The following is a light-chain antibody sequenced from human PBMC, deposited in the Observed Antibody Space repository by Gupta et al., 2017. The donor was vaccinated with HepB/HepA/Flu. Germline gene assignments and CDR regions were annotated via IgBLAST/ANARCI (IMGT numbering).Light chain of an antibody. Sequence: DIVLTQSPRTLSLSPGERAILSCRASQSVVSSFLAWYQQKPGQAPRLLIYGASTRATGIPDRVSGSGSGTDFTLTISRVEPEDSAIYFCQQYGNSPKFTFGPGTKVELK. CDR1: QSVVSSF. V-gene: IGKV3-20*01. CDR3: QQYGNSPKFT. J-gene: IGKJ3*01. CDR2: GAS.